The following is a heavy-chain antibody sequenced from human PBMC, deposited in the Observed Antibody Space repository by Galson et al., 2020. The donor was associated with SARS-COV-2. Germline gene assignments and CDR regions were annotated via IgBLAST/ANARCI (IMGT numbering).Heavy chain of an antibody. CDR1: GFTFSSYA. D-gene: IGHD3-22*01. CDR3: ARETGDYDSSNFDF. Sequence: GGSLSLSCAASGFTFSSYAMHWVRQAPGKGLEWLTIISYDGNTLYADPVKGRFTISRDNSKNTLYLQMNSLRSEDTAVYYCARETGDYDSSNFDFWGQGTLVTVSS. J-gene: IGHJ4*02. V-gene: IGHV3-30-3*01. CDR2: ISYDGNT.